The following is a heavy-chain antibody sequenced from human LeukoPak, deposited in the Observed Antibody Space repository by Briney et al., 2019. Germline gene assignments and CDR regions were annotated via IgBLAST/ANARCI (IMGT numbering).Heavy chain of an antibody. Sequence: GGSLRLSCAASGYTFSSYAMRWVRQAPGKGREWGSAISGSGDSTYYADPVKGRYTIYRHNYKNTLYLQMNRQRAEDTAVYYCAKPGYSSSWSFDYWGQGTLVTVSS. V-gene: IGHV3-23*01. CDR1: GYTFSSYA. J-gene: IGHJ4*02. D-gene: IGHD6-13*01. CDR2: ISGSGDST. CDR3: AKPGYSSSWSFDY.